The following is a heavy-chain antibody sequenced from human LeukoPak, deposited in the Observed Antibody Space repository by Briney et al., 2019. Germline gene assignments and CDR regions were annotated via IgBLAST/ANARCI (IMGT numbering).Heavy chain of an antibody. CDR2: IYYTGST. CDR1: GGSINGYY. V-gene: IGHV4-59*01. CDR3: ARFSEYYHSSVHYLDY. J-gene: IGHJ4*02. D-gene: IGHD3-22*01. Sequence: PSGTLSLTCTVSGGSINGYYWSWIRQSPGKGLESLGYIYYTGSTNYNPSLKSRVTMSVGTSRSQFFLRLSSVTAADTAVYYCARFSEYYHSSVHYLDYWGQGTLVSVSS.